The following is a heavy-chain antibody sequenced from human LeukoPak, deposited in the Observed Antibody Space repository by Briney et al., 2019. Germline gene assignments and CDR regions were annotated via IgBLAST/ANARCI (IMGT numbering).Heavy chain of an antibody. CDR3: AIGRDYVSRGFDY. J-gene: IGHJ4*02. V-gene: IGHV4-34*01. CDR1: GGSFSGYY. D-gene: IGHD3-16*01. Sequence: SETLSLTCAAYGGSFSGYYWSWIRQPPGKGLEWIGEINHSGSTNYNPSLKSRVTISVDTSKDQFSLKLSSVTAADTAVYYCAIGRDYVSRGFDYWGQGTLVTVSS. CDR2: INHSGST.